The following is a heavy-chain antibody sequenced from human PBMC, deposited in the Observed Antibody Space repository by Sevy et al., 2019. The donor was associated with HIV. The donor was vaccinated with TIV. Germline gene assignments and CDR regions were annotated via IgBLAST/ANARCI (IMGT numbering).Heavy chain of an antibody. CDR2: IYYSGST. Sequence: SETLSLTCTVSGGSISSSSYYWGWIRQPPGKGLEWIGSIYYSGSTYYNPSLKSRVTISVDTSKNQFSLKLSSVTAADTAVYYCARHRYYDILGGDRFDYWGQGTLVTVSS. CDR3: ARHRYYDILGGDRFDY. D-gene: IGHD3-9*01. J-gene: IGHJ4*02. V-gene: IGHV4-39*01. CDR1: GGSISSSSYY.